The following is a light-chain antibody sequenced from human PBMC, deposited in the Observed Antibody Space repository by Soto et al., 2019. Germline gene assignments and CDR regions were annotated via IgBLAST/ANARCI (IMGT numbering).Light chain of an antibody. V-gene: IGKV4-1*01. CDR2: AAS. CDR3: QQSYSNPLVT. CDR1: QSLLYSFNNKNY. Sequence: DIVMTQSPDSLTVSLGERATINCKSSQSLLYSFNNKNYLNWYQHKPGQAPNLLIYAASTLQAGVPSRFSGSGSGTDFTLTISSLQPEDFATYYCQQSYSNPLVTFGGGTKV. J-gene: IGKJ4*01.